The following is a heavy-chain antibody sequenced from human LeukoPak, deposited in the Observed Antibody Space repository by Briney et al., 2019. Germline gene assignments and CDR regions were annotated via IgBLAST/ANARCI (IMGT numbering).Heavy chain of an antibody. CDR2: MNPNSGNT. J-gene: IGHJ6*03. D-gene: IGHD5-12*01. Sequence: ASVKVSCKASGYTFTSYDINWVRQATGQGLEWMGWMNPNSGNTGYAQKFQGRVTMTRNTSISTAYMELSRLRSDDTAVYYCAIKTLGLLRKGGAMDVWGKGTTVTVSS. CDR3: AIKTLGLLRKGGAMDV. CDR1: GYTFTSYD. V-gene: IGHV1-8*01.